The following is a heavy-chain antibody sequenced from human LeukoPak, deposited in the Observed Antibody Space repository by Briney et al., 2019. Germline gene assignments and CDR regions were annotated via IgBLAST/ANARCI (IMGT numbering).Heavy chain of an antibody. CDR3: ARESVVAATLYYYYMDV. CDR1: GFTFSSYE. V-gene: IGHV3-7*01. CDR2: IKQDGSEK. Sequence: GGSLRLSCASSGFTFSSYEMNWVRQASGKGLEWVANIKQDGSEKYYVDSVKGRFTISGDNAKNSLYLQMNSLRAEDTAVYYCARESVVAATLYYYYMDVWGKGTTVTVSS. J-gene: IGHJ6*03. D-gene: IGHD2-15*01.